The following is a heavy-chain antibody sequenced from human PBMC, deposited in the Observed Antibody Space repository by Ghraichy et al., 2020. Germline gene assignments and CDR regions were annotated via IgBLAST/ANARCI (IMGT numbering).Heavy chain of an antibody. Sequence: ASVKVSCKVSGYTLTELSMHWVRQAPGKGLDWMGSFDPEAGETIYAQKFQGRVTMTEDTSTDTAYMELSSLRSEDTALYYCVTWGIEVAGRVNALDIWGQGTMVTVSS. CDR3: VTWGIEVAGRVNALDI. CDR2: FDPEAGET. D-gene: IGHD6-19*01. CDR1: GYTLTELS. J-gene: IGHJ3*02. V-gene: IGHV1-24*01.